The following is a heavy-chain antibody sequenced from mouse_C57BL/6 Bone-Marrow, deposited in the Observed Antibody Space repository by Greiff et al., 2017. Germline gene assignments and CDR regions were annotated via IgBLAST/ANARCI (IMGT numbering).Heavy chain of an antibody. D-gene: IGHD1-1*01. Sequence: EVMLVESGGDLVKPGGSLKLSCAASGFTFSSYGMSWVRQTPDKRLEWVATISSGGSYTYYPDSVKGRFTISRDNAKNTLYLQMSSLKSEDTAMYYCARQGFTTVVYYYAMDYWGQGTSVTVSS. J-gene: IGHJ4*01. CDR3: ARQGFTTVVYYYAMDY. V-gene: IGHV5-6*01. CDR1: GFTFSSYG. CDR2: ISSGGSYT.